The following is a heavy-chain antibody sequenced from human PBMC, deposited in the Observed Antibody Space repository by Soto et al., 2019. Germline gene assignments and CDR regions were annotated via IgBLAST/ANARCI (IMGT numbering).Heavy chain of an antibody. V-gene: IGHV3-33*01. J-gene: IGHJ4*02. D-gene: IGHD2-15*01. Sequence: SLRLSCAASGFTFSSYGMHWVRQAPGKGLEWVAVIWYDGSNKYYADSVKGRFTISRDNSKNTLYLQMNSLRAEDTAVYYCARDLCSGGSCYFDYWGQGTLVTVSS. CDR2: IWYDGSNK. CDR3: ARDLCSGGSCYFDY. CDR1: GFTFSSYG.